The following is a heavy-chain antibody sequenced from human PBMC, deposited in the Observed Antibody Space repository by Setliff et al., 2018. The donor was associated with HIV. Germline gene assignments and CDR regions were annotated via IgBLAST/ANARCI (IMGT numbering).Heavy chain of an antibody. J-gene: IGHJ4*02. Sequence: SVKVSCKASGGTFRSHEISWVRQAPGQGLEWMGGIVPILNTGNYAPKFQSRVTITADESTTTAYMELSSLRSEDTAVYYCARIPNHSSGFDYWGQGTPVTVSS. V-gene: IGHV1-69*13. CDR3: ARIPNHSSGFDY. D-gene: IGHD3-22*01. CDR1: GGTFRSHE. CDR2: IVPILNTG.